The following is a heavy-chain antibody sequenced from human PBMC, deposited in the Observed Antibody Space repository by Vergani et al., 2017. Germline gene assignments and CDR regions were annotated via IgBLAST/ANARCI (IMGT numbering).Heavy chain of an antibody. CDR1: GFTFSDYF. D-gene: IGHD5-24*01. J-gene: IGHJ3*02. Sequence: QVQLVDSGGGLVKPGGSLRLSCAASGFTFSDYFMTWIRQAPGKGLEWVSYISNSGNTIEYADSVKGRFSISRDNAKSSLFLQMDSLRAEDTAVYYCARDHRDYNNYPGTFDIWGQGSMVTVSS. V-gene: IGHV3-11*01. CDR3: ARDHRDYNNYPGTFDI. CDR2: ISNSGNTI.